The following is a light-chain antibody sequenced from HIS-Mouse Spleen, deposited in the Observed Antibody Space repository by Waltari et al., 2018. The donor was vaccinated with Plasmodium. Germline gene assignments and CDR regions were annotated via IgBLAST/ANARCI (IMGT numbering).Light chain of an antibody. V-gene: IGLV3-1*01. CDR3: QAWDSSTVV. J-gene: IGLJ2*01. Sequence: SYELTQPPSVSVSPGQTASITCSGDKLGYTYACWSQQKPGQSPVLVSYQDSKRPSGIPERFSGSNSGNTATLTISGTQAMDEADYYCQAWDSSTVVFGGGTKLTVL. CDR2: QDS. CDR1: KLGYTY.